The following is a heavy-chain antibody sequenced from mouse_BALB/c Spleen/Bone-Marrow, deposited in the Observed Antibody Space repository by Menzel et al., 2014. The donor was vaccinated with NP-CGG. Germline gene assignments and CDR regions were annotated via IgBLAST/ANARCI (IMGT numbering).Heavy chain of an antibody. CDR1: GYTFTSYW. CDR2: IAPGSGST. CDR3: AYYRYDFSY. Sequence: DLVKPGASVKLSRKASGYTFTSYWINWIKQRPGQGLEWIGRIAPGSGSTYYNEMFKGKAILTVDTSSSTAYIQLSSLSSEDSAVYFCAYYRYDFSYWGQGTTLTVSS. J-gene: IGHJ2*01. D-gene: IGHD2-14*01. V-gene: IGHV1S41*01.